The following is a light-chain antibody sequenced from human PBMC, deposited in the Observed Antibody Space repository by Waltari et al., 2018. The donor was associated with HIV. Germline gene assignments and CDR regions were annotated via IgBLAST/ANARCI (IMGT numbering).Light chain of an antibody. J-gene: IGKJ1*01. CDR2: TAS. CDR3: QQTYSDPTT. V-gene: IGKV1-39*01. CDR1: QTISSY. Sequence: DIQMTQSPSSLSASVGDRVTITCRATQTISSYLNWYQQRPGKAPNLLIFTASTLQSGVPSRFSGSGSGTDFTLTISRLQPEDIATYYCQQTYSDPTTFGQGTKVDIK.